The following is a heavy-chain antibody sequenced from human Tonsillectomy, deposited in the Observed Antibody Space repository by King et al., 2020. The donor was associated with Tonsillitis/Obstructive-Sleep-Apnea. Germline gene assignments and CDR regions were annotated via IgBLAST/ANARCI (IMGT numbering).Heavy chain of an antibody. Sequence: QLVQSGAEVKKPGASVKVSCKASGYTFTNYGISWVRQAPGQGLEWMGWISAYNGNTNYAQKLQGRVTMTTDTSTSTAYMELRSLRSDDTAVYYCARDLDCSSTSCYGETFDYWGQGTLVTVSS. D-gene: IGHD2-2*01. V-gene: IGHV1-18*01. CDR2: ISAYNGNT. J-gene: IGHJ4*02. CDR1: GYTFTNYG. CDR3: ARDLDCSSTSCYGETFDY.